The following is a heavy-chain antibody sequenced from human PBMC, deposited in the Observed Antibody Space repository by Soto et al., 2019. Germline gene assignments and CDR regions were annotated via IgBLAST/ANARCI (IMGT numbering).Heavy chain of an antibody. J-gene: IGHJ4*02. Sequence: EVQLVESGGGLVQPGGSLRLSCAASGFTFSNYWMHWVRQAPGKGLVWVSRINSDGSSTTYADSVKGRFTISRDNAENTRYLQMNSLRAEDTAVYYWARDTYSGSWYQDWGQGTLVTVSS. CDR3: ARDTYSGSWYQD. CDR2: INSDGSST. CDR1: GFTFSNYW. V-gene: IGHV3-74*01. D-gene: IGHD6-13*01.